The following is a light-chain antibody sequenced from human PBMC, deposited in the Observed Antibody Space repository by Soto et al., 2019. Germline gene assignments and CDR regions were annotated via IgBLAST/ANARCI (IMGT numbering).Light chain of an antibody. CDR1: SSNIGSNY. CDR2: RND. CDR3: AAWDDSLSGGV. V-gene: IGLV1-47*01. J-gene: IGLJ3*02. Sequence: QSALTQPPSASGTPGQRVTISCSGSSSNIGSNYVYWYQQLPGTAPKLLIYRNDQRPSGVPDRFSGSKSGTSASLAISGLRSEDEADYLCAAWDDSLSGGVFGGGTKLTVL.